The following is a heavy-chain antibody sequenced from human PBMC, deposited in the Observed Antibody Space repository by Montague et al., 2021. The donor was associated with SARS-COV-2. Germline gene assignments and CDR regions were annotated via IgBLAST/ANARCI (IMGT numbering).Heavy chain of an antibody. D-gene: IGHD2-21*01. CDR1: GESFSVYY. J-gene: IGHJ6*02. CDR3: ARGGGHSADYYYYGMDV. V-gene: IGHV4-34*01. Sequence: SETLSLTCAVYGESFSVYYWSWLRQSPRSGLEWIAEINHSGTANYNPSLKSRVSISVDTSKNQFTLKLTSVTAADTAVYHCARGGGHSADYYYYGMDVWGQGTTVTVSS. CDR2: INHSGTA.